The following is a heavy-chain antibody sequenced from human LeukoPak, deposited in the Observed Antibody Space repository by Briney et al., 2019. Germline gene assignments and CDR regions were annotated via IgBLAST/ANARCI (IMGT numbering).Heavy chain of an antibody. CDR2: INSDGSAT. Sequence: GGSLRLSCAASGFTFSDHYMDWVRQAPGKGLLWVSRINSDGSATIYADSVRGRFTISRDNAKNTLYLQMSGLRVEDTAVYHCASDSPYYGMDVWGQGTTVTVSS. J-gene: IGHJ6*02. CDR1: GFTFSDHY. CDR3: ASDSPYYGMDV. V-gene: IGHV3-74*01.